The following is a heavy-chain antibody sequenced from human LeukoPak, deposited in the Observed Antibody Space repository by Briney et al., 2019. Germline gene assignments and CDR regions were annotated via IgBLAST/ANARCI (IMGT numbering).Heavy chain of an antibody. D-gene: IGHD3-22*01. J-gene: IGHJ3*02. CDR2: INHSGST. Sequence: SETLSLTCAVYGGSFSGYYWSWIRQPPGKGLEWIGEINHSGSTNYNPSLKSRVTISVDTSKNQFSLKLSSVTAADTAVYYCARESMIVVVTQRSAFDIWGQGTMVTVSS. CDR1: GGSFSGYY. V-gene: IGHV4-34*01. CDR3: ARESMIVVVTQRSAFDI.